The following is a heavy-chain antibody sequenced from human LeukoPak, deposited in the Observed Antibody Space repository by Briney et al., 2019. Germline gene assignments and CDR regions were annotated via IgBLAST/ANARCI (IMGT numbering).Heavy chain of an antibody. CDR2: IHPSNSDA. Sequence: GESLKISCKTSGYTFTNYWIGWVRQMPGKGLEWMGIIHPSNSDARYSPSFQGHVTMSADKSITTAYLQWSSLKASDTAMYYCAREYRNYPARFDPWGQGTLVTVSS. J-gene: IGHJ5*02. CDR3: AREYRNYPARFDP. CDR1: GYTFTNYW. D-gene: IGHD1-14*01. V-gene: IGHV5-51*01.